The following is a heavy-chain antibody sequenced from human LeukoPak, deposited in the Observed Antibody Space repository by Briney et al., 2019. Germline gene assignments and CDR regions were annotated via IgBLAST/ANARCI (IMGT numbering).Heavy chain of an antibody. CDR3: ARGLSSVNWFDP. CDR1: GYTFTSYD. J-gene: IGHJ5*02. Sequence: ASVKASCKASGYTFTSYDINWVRQATGQGLEWMGWMNPNSGNTGYAQKFQGRVTMTRNTSISTAYMELSSLRSEDTAVYYCARGLSSVNWFDPWGQGTLVTVSS. V-gene: IGHV1-8*01. CDR2: MNPNSGNT. D-gene: IGHD6-19*01.